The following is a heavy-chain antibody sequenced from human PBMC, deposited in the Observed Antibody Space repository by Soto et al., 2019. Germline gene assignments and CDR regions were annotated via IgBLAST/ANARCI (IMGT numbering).Heavy chain of an antibody. J-gene: IGHJ3*02. CDR3: AKGNSWSPALVLDI. Sequence: GGSLRLSCAASWFTFWSYAMNLVRPAPGKGLEWVSAISGSGGSTYYADSVKGRFTISRDSSKNTLYLQMNSLRAEDTAVYYCAKGNSWSPALVLDIWGQGTMVTVSS. CDR2: ISGSGGST. CDR1: WFTFWSYA. V-gene: IGHV3-23*01. D-gene: IGHD1-7*01.